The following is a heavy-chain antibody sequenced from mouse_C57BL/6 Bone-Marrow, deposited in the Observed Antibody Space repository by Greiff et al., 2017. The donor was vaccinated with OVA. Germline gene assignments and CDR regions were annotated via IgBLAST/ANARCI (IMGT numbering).Heavy chain of an antibody. CDR2: ITHSGET. V-gene: IGHV12-3*01. D-gene: IGHD1-1*01. Sequence: VQLQQSGPGLVKPSQSLFLTCSITGFPITSGYYWICIRQSPGKPLEWMGYITHSGETFYNPSLQSPISITRETSKNQFFLQLNSVTTEDTAMYYCAGDPLTTVRYFDVWGTGTTVTVSS. J-gene: IGHJ1*03. CDR3: AGDPLTTVRYFDV. CDR1: GFPITSGYY.